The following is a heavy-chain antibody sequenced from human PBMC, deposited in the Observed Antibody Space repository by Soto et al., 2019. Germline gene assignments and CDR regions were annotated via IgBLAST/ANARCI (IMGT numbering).Heavy chain of an antibody. CDR1: GYTFTGYY. Sequence: ASVKVSCKASGYTFTGYYMHWVRQAPGQGLEWMGWINPNSGGTNYAQKFQGRVTMTRDTSISTAYMKLSRQRSDDTAVYYCARDIGRIRGSYGNWFDPWGQGTLVTVSS. J-gene: IGHJ5*02. CDR3: ARDIGRIRGSYGNWFDP. D-gene: IGHD1-26*01. CDR2: INPNSGGT. V-gene: IGHV1-2*02.